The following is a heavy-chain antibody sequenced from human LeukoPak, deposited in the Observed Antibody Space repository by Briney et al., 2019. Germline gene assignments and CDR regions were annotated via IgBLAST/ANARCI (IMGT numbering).Heavy chain of an antibody. Sequence: GGSLRLSCAASGFTFSSYSMNWVRQAPGKGLEWVSSISSSSSYIYYADSVKGRFTISRGNAKNPLYLQMNSLRAEDTAVYYCASVTLRYCSGGSCYPDYWGQGTLVTVSS. CDR2: ISSSSSYI. CDR1: GFTFSSYS. D-gene: IGHD2-15*01. CDR3: ASVTLRYCSGGSCYPDY. J-gene: IGHJ4*02. V-gene: IGHV3-21*01.